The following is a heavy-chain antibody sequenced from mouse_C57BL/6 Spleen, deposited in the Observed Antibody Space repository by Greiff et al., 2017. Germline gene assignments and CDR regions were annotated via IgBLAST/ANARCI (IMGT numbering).Heavy chain of an antibody. J-gene: IGHJ4*01. CDR3: ARGLLEAMDY. D-gene: IGHD1-1*01. CDR2: INPNNGGT. V-gene: IGHV1-26*01. Sequence: EVQLQQSGPGLVKPGASVKISCTASGYTFTDYYMNWVQQSNGKSLEWNGDINPNNGGTCYNQNFKGKATLPLDKSSSTAYIELRSLTSEDSEVYYWARGLLEAMDYWGQGTSVTVSS. CDR1: GYTFTDYY.